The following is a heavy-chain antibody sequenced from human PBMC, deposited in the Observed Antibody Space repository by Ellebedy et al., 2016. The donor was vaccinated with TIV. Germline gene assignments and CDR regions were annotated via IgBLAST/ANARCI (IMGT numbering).Heavy chain of an antibody. Sequence: GGSLRLXCVASGFIFEDYAMHWVRQPPGRGLEWVSLFSWDGTTTFYADSVRGRFTISRDNSRNSLYLQMNSLTTEDTAFYYCAKASGIHGYYYAMDVWGQGTTVSVSS. J-gene: IGHJ6*02. CDR3: AKASGIHGYYYAMDV. V-gene: IGHV3-43*01. CDR2: FSWDGTTT. CDR1: GFIFEDYA.